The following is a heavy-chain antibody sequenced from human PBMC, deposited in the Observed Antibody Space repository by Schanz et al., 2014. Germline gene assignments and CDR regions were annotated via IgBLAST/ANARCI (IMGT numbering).Heavy chain of an antibody. J-gene: IGHJ3*02. D-gene: IGHD6-13*01. V-gene: IGHV1-2*06. CDR3: ARGSAPSAGRAFDI. CDR1: GYTFTGYY. CDR2: INPTVGGT. Sequence: QVHLVQSGAEVKKPGASVKVSCKASGYTFTGYYIHWVRQAPGQGLEWMGRINPTVGGTIYAQNFQVRVTMTSDTSINTDYMELSRLTSDDTAVYYCARGSAPSAGRAFDIWGQGTMVTVSS.